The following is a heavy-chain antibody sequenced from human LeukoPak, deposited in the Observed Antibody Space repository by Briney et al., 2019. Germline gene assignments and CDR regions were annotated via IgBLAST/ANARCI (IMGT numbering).Heavy chain of an antibody. CDR3: ARGPPTGYSSSWYPINYYFDY. Sequence: SVKVSCKASGGTFSSYAISWVRQAPGQGLEWMGGIIPIFGTANYAQKFQGRVTITTDESTSTAYMELSSLRSADTPVYYCARGPPTGYSSSWYPINYYFDYWGQGTLVTVSS. J-gene: IGHJ4*02. CDR2: IIPIFGTA. V-gene: IGHV1-69*05. CDR1: GGTFSSYA. D-gene: IGHD6-13*01.